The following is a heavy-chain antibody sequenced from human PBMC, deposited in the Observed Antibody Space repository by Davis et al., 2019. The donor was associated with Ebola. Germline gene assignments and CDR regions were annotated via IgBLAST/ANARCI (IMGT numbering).Heavy chain of an antibody. CDR3: ARPVVYALYGMDV. CDR2: INHSGST. D-gene: IGHD2-8*02. Sequence: GSLRLSCAVYGGSFSGYYWSWIRQPPGKGLEWIGEINHSGSTNYNPSLKSRVTISVDTSKNQFSLKLSSVIAADTAVYYCARPVVYALYGMDVWGQGTTVTVSS. J-gene: IGHJ6*02. CDR1: GGSFSGYY. V-gene: IGHV4-34*01.